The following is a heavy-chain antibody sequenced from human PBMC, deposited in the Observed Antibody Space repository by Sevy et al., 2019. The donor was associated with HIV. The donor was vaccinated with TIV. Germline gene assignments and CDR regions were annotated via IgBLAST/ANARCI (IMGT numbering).Heavy chain of an antibody. V-gene: IGHV3-23*01. CDR2: MSGRGGST. J-gene: IGHJ4*02. CDR1: EFTFGNYA. Sequence: GGSLRLSCAASEFTFGNYAMSWVRQAPGKGLEWVSGMSGRGGSTDYADSVKGRFTISRDNSKNTLYLQMNSLRAEDTAIYYCAKDVPDQSWYDDFWSGSPCFDYWGRGSLVTVSS. CDR3: AKDVPDQSWYDDFWSGSPCFDY. D-gene: IGHD3-3*01.